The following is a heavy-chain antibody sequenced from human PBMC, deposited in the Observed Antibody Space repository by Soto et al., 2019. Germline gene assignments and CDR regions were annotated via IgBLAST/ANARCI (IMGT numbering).Heavy chain of an antibody. CDR2: ISSDSRTI. CDR3: ARIKLVEWFFINVDVYDMDV. D-gene: IGHD3-3*01. CDR1: GFSLSDYA. V-gene: IGHV3-48*02. J-gene: IGHJ6*02. Sequence: GGSLRLSCVASGFSLSDYAVNWVRQAPGKGLEWVSFISSDSRTIYYADNVEGRFTVSRDNARNSVSLQMDSLRDEDAAVYYCARIKLVEWFFINVDVYDMDVWGQGTPVTVSS.